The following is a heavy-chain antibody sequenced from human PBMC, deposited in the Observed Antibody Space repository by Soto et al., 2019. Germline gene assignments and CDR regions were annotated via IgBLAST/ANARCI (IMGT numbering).Heavy chain of an antibody. CDR3: ARGRSIYYYDSSGYYYPTGYYYGMDV. V-gene: IGHV4-34*01. J-gene: IGHJ6*02. Sequence: LSLTCAVYGGSFSGYYWSWIRQPPGKGLEWIGEINHSGSTNYNPSLKSRVTISVDTSKNQFSLKLSSVTAADTAVYYCARGRSIYYYDSSGYYYPTGYYYGMDVWGQGTTVTVSS. CDR2: INHSGST. CDR1: GGSFSGYY. D-gene: IGHD3-22*01.